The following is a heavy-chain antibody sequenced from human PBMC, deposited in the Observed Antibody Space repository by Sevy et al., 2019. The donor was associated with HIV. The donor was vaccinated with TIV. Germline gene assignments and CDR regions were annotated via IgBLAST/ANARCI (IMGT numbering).Heavy chain of an antibody. CDR1: GFTFSSYS. V-gene: IGHV3-48*02. J-gene: IGHJ3*02. CDR3: ARDGPPAYYYDSSGIGGDAFDI. Sequence: GGSLRLSCAASGFTFSSYSMNWVRQAPGKGLEWVSYISSSSSTIYYAYSVKGRFTISRDNAKNSLYLKMNSLRDEDTAVYYCARDGPPAYYYDSSGIGGDAFDIWGQGTMVTVSS. D-gene: IGHD3-22*01. CDR2: ISSSSSTI.